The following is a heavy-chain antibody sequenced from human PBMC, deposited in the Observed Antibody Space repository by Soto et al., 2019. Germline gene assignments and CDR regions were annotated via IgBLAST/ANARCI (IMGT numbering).Heavy chain of an antibody. D-gene: IGHD6-19*01. Sequence: PSETLSLTCNVSGGPINSPDYYWTWIRQSPGKGLEWIGYLNFSGSTNYNPSLKSRITISVDTSKNQFSLKLSSVTAADTAVYYCARGRIAVAVSYFQHWGQGTLVTVSS. CDR1: GGPINSPDYY. J-gene: IGHJ1*01. CDR2: LNFSGST. V-gene: IGHV4-30-4*01. CDR3: ARGRIAVAVSYFQH.